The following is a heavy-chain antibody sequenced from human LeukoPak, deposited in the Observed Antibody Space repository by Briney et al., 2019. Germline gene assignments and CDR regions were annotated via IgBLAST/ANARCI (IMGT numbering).Heavy chain of an antibody. CDR1: GGSFSGYY. J-gene: IGHJ3*02. CDR2: INHSGST. CDR3: ARDQGGGSSGTPTDAFDI. V-gene: IGHV4-34*01. Sequence: SETLSLTCAVYGGSFSGYYWSWIRQPPGKGLEWIGEINHSGSTNYNPSLKSRVTISVDTSKNQFSLKLSSVTAADTAVYYCARDQGGGSSGTPTDAFDIWGQGTMVTVSS. D-gene: IGHD3-10*01.